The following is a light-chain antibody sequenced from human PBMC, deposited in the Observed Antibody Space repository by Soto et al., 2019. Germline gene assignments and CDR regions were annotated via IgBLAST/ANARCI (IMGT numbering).Light chain of an antibody. CDR1: QSVSSSY. Sequence: DIVLTQSPGTLSLSPGERATLSCRASQSVSSSYLAWYQQKPGQASRLLIYGASIRATGIPDRFSGSGSGTDFTLTISRLEPEDFAVYYCQQYGSSPLTFGGGTKVEIK. J-gene: IGKJ4*01. CDR2: GAS. CDR3: QQYGSSPLT. V-gene: IGKV3-20*01.